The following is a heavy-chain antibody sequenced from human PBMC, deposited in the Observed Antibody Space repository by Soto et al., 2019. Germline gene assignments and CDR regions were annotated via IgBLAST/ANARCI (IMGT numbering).Heavy chain of an antibody. J-gene: IGHJ3*02. CDR1: GYTFTSYG. D-gene: IGHD3-3*01. V-gene: IGHV1-18*01. CDR3: ARDPYYDFWSGYYIGDAFDI. Sequence: ASVKVSCKASGYTFTSYGISWVRQAPGQGLEWMGWISAYNGNTNYAQKLQGRVTMTTDTSTSTAYMELRSLRSDDTAVYYCARDPYYDFWSGYYIGDAFDIWGQGIMVTVSS. CDR2: ISAYNGNT.